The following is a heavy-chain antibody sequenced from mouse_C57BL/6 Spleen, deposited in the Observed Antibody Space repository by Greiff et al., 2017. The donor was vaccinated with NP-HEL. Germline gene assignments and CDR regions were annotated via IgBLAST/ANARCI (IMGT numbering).Heavy chain of an antibody. D-gene: IGHD2-1*01. Sequence: VQLQQSGAELARPGASVKLSCKQRTGQGLEWIGEIYPRSGNTYYNEKFKGKATLTADKSSSTAYMELRSLTSEDSAVYFCARGDGNYLDYWGQGTTLTVSS. CDR3: ARGDGNYLDY. V-gene: IGHV1-81*01. J-gene: IGHJ2*01. CDR2: IYPRSGNT.